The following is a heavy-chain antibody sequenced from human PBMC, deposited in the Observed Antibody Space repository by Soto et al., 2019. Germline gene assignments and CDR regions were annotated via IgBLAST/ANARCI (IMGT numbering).Heavy chain of an antibody. V-gene: IGHV3-33*01. D-gene: IGHD6-19*01. CDR3: ARESVDSDLSIAVAGTYYFDY. J-gene: IGHJ4*02. CDR1: GFTFSSYG. Sequence: GGSLRLSCAASGFTFSSYGMHWVRQAPGKGLEWVAVIWYDGSNKYYADSVKGRFTISRDNSKNTLYLQMNSLRAEDTAVYYCARESVDSDLSIAVAGTYYFDYWGQGTLVTVSS. CDR2: IWYDGSNK.